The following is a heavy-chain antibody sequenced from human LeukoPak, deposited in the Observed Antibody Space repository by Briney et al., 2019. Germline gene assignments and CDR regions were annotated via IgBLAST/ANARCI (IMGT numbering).Heavy chain of an antibody. CDR2: MNPNSGNT. CDR1: GYTFTSYD. J-gene: IGHJ4*02. V-gene: IGHV1-8*01. D-gene: IGHD6-19*01. CDR3: ARGLRIAVAGSGTLGY. Sequence: GASVKVSCKASGYTFTSYDINWVRQATGQGLEWMGWMNPNSGNTGYAQKFQGRVTMTRNTSISTAYMELSSLRSEDTAVYYCARGLRIAVAGSGTLGYWGQGTPVTVSS.